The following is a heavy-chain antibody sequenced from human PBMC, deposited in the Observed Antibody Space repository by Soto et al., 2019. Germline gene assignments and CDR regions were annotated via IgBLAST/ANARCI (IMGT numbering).Heavy chain of an antibody. CDR3: ANRYGSGTYYNPLDY. D-gene: IGHD3-10*01. Sequence: GGSLSLSCAASGFTFSNYAMSWVRQAPGKGLEWVSAISGSGGSTYYADSVKGRFTISRDNSKNTLYLQMNSLRAEDTAVYYCANRYGSGTYYNPLDYWGQGTLVTVSS. J-gene: IGHJ4*02. CDR1: GFTFSNYA. CDR2: ISGSGGST. V-gene: IGHV3-23*01.